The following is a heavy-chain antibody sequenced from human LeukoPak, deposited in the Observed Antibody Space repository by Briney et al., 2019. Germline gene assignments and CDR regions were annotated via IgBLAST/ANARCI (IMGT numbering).Heavy chain of an antibody. CDR1: GYSFTSYW. CDR2: IYPGDSDT. D-gene: IGHD3-22*01. V-gene: IGHV5-51*01. CDR3: ARTTSYYDSSGYYWGGLNWFDP. Sequence: GESLKISCKGSGYSFTSYWIGWVRQMPGKGLEWMGIIYPGDSDTRYSPSFQGQVTISADKSLCTAYLQWSRLEASDTAMYYCARTTSYYDSSGYYWGGLNWFDPWGQGTLVTVSS. J-gene: IGHJ5*02.